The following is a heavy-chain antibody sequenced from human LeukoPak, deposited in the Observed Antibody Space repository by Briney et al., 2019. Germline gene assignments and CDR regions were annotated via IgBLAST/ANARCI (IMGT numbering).Heavy chain of an antibody. V-gene: IGHV3-15*01. CDR1: GFTFSNAW. J-gene: IGHJ4*02. CDR2: IKSKTDGGAT. D-gene: IGHD6-19*01. CDR3: TTAVSEAGTDSDY. Sequence: GGSLRLPCAVSGFTFSNAWMSWVRQAPGKGLEWVGRIKSKTDGGATDYAAPVKGRFIISRDDSKNTLYLQMNSLKTEDTAVYYCTTAVSEAGTDSDYWGQGTLVTVSS.